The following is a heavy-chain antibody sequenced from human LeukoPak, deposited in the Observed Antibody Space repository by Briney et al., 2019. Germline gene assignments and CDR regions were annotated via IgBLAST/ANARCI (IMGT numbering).Heavy chain of an antibody. D-gene: IGHD6-19*01. V-gene: IGHV3-21*01. CDR2: ISSSSSYI. Sequence: GGSLRLSCAASGFTFSSYSMNWVRQAPGKGLEWVSYISSSSSYIYYGDSVKGRFTISRDNAKNSLYLQMNSLRAEDTAVYYCAREVSSSGWEYYIDFWGQGTLVTVSS. CDR1: GFTFSSYS. J-gene: IGHJ4*02. CDR3: AREVSSSGWEYYIDF.